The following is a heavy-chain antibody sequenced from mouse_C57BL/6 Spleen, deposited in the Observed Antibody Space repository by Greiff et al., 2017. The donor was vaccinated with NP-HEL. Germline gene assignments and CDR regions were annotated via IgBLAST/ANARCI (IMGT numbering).Heavy chain of an antibody. CDR1: GYTFTDYN. V-gene: IGHV1-18*01. CDR2: INPNNGGT. CDR3: ARKGDYYGSSYSWVAY. Sequence: VQLQQSGPELVKPGASVKIPCKASGYTFTDYNMDWVKQSHGKSLEWIGDINPNNGGTIYNQKFKGKATLTVDKSSSTAYMALRSLTSEDTAVDYCARKGDYYGSSYSWVAYWGQGTLVTVSA. J-gene: IGHJ3*01. D-gene: IGHD1-1*01.